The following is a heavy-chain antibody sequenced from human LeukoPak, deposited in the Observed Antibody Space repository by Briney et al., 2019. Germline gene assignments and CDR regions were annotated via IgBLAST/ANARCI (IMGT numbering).Heavy chain of an antibody. V-gene: IGHV1-2*02. CDR1: GYTFTGYY. CDR3: ARDVPIAVAGNGVDY. J-gene: IGHJ4*02. CDR2: INPNSGGT. D-gene: IGHD6-19*01. Sequence: GASVKVSCKASGYTFTGYYMHWVRQAPGQGLEWMGWINPNSGGTNYAQKFQGRVTMTTDTSTSTAYMELRSLRSDDTAVYYCARDVPIAVAGNGVDYWGQGTLVTVSS.